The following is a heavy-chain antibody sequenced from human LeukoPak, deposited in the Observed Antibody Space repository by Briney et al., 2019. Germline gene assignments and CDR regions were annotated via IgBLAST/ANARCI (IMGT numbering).Heavy chain of an antibody. D-gene: IGHD2-2*01. V-gene: IGHV4-34*01. Sequence: PSETLSLTCAVFGGSFSGYYWSWIRQPPGKGLEWIGEINHSGSTNYNPSLKSRVTISVDTSRNQFSLKLSSVTAADTAVYYCARVRYCSSTSCPWGQGTLVTVSS. CDR3: ARVRYCSSTSCP. CDR2: INHSGST. CDR1: GGSFSGYY. J-gene: IGHJ5*02.